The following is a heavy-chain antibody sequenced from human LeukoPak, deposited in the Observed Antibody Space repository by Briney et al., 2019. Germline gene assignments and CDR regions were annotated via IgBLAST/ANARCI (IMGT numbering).Heavy chain of an antibody. Sequence: PGGSLRLSCAASGFSFSTYWMHWVRQAPGKGLVWVARIKGDGSRTSYADSVKGRFTISRDNAKNTLYLQMNSLRAEDTAVYYCATDVLDSSGYWGQGTLVTVSS. V-gene: IGHV3-74*01. J-gene: IGHJ4*02. CDR2: IKGDGSRT. CDR1: GFSFSTYW. D-gene: IGHD3-22*01. CDR3: ATDVLDSSGY.